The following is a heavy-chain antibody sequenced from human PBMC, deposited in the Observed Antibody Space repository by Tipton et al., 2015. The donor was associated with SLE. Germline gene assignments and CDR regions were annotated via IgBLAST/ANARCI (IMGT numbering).Heavy chain of an antibody. CDR3: ARDPSYSGGWRYWYFDL. D-gene: IGHD6-19*01. V-gene: IGHV3-30*04. Sequence: AVSGFTFSSYAMHWVRQAPGKGLEWVAVISYDGSNKDYADSVKGRFTISRDNSKNTLYLQMNSLRAEDTAMYYCARDPSYSGGWRYWYFDLWGRGTLVTVSS. CDR1: GFTFSSYA. CDR2: ISYDGSNK. J-gene: IGHJ2*01.